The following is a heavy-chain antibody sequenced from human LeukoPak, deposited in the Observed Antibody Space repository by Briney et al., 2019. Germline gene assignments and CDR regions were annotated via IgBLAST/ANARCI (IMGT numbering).Heavy chain of an antibody. CDR2: IYYSGST. CDR3: ARDSGPRFDY. J-gene: IGHJ4*02. D-gene: IGHD6-19*01. Sequence: SETLSLTCTVSGGSISSYYWSWIRQPPGKGLEWIGFIYYSGSTNYNPSLKSRVTISVDTSKNQFSLKVSSVTAADTAVYYCARDSGPRFDYWGQGTLVTVSS. CDR1: GGSISSYY. V-gene: IGHV4-59*01.